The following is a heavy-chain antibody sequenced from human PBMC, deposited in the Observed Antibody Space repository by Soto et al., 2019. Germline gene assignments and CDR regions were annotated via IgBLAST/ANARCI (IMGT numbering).Heavy chain of an antibody. J-gene: IGHJ4*02. V-gene: IGHV1-18*01. D-gene: IGHD1-1*01. CDR2: ISAHNGNT. Sequence: QVHLVQSGAEVKKPGASVKVSCKWSGYAFTTYGITWVRQAPGQGLEWMGWISAHNGNTNYAQKLQGRVTVTRDTATSTAYLELRSLRSDDTAVYYCARGRYGDYWGQGALVTDSS. CDR3: ARGRYGDY. CDR1: GYAFTTYG.